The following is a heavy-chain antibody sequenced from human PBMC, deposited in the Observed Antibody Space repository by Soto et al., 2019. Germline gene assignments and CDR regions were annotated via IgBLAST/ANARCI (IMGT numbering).Heavy chain of an antibody. J-gene: IGHJ4*02. CDR1: GGSISSGDYS. CDR3: ARAAVGTDFDY. D-gene: IGHD7-27*01. CDR2: IYYSGSN. V-gene: IGHV4-30-4*01. Sequence: SETLSLTCTVSGGSISSGDYSWSWIRQPPGKSLEWIGYIYYSGSNYYNPSLRSRVSISVDTSKNQFSLKLSSVTAADTAVYYCARAAVGTDFDYWGQGTLVTVSS.